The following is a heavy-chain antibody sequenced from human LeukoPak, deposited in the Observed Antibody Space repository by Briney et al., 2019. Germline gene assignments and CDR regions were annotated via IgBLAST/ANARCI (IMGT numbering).Heavy chain of an antibody. J-gene: IGHJ4*02. CDR2: VRSGGST. CDR3: ARDVTPATV. D-gene: IGHD3-16*01. Sequence: PSETLSLTCAVYGGSISTNYWSWIRQPPGKGLEWIGFVRSGGSTNYNPSLKSRVTISVDTSKNQFSLKLSSVTAADTAVYYCARDVTPATVWGQGTLVTVS. V-gene: IGHV4-59*01. CDR1: GGSISTNY.